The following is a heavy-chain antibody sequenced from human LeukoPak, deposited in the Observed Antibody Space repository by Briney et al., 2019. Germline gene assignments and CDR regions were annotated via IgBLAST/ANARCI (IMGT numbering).Heavy chain of an antibody. CDR1: GGSISSYY. J-gene: IGHJ4*02. D-gene: IGHD6-13*01. CDR3: ARDRSSSSWYSGASDY. CDR2: IYTSGST. Sequence: SETLSLTCTVSGGSISSYYWSWIRQPPGKGLEWIGRIYTSGSTNYNPSLKSRVTMSVDTSKNQFSLKLSSVTAADTAVYYCARDRSSSSWYSGASDYWGQGTLVTVSS. V-gene: IGHV4-4*07.